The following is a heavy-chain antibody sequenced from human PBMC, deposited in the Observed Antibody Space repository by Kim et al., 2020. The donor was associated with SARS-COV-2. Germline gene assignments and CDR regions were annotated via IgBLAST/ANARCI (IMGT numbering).Heavy chain of an antibody. CDR1: GFTFSGSA. CDR2: IRSKANNYAT. J-gene: IGHJ6*02. V-gene: IGHV3-73*01. D-gene: IGHD1-1*01. Sequence: GGSLRLSCAASGFTFSGSAMHWVRQASGKGLEWVGRIRSKANNYATAYAASLKGRFTISRDDSKNTAYLQMNSLKTEDTAVYYCTAWNDDYYYGMDVWGQGPPVTVSS. CDR3: TAWNDDYYYGMDV.